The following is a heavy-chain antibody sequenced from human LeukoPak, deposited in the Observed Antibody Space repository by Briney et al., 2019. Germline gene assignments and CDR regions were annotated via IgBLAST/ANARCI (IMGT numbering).Heavy chain of an antibody. CDR1: GFTFSSYS. CDR2: ISSSSSYI. J-gene: IGHJ4*02. V-gene: IGHV3-21*01. Sequence: KTGGSLRLSCAASGFTFSSYSMNWVRQAPGKGLEWVSSISSSSSYIYYADSVKGRFTISRDNAKNSLYLQMNSLRAEDTAVYYCARDGRVAGRLCDYWGQGTLVTVSS. CDR3: ARDGRVAGRLCDY. D-gene: IGHD6-19*01.